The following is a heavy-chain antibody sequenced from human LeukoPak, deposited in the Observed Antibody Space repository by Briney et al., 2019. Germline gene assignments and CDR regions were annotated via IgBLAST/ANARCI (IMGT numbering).Heavy chain of an antibody. CDR2: IIGGGGST. Sequence: GGSLRLSCEGSGFTFSSFAMTCVRQAPGRGLEWVSAIIGGGGSTHYAESVKGRFTVSRDNSKNRVYLQMNSLRGEDTAVYYCAKDLDGDYYYYYMDVWGNGTTVIVSS. CDR1: GFTFSSFA. D-gene: IGHD5-24*01. J-gene: IGHJ6*03. V-gene: IGHV3-23*01. CDR3: AKDLDGDYYYYYMDV.